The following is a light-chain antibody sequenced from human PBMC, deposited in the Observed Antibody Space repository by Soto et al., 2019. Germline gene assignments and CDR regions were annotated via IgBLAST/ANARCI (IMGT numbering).Light chain of an antibody. J-gene: IGKJ2*01. V-gene: IGKV2-30*01. CDR1: QSLAYSDGNTY. CDR2: KVS. Sequence: DVVMTQSPLSLPVTLGQPASISCRSSQSLAYSDGNTYLNWFQQRPGQSPRRLLYKVSNRDSVVPDRFSGSGSGTDFTLKISRVEAEDVGVYYCMQGTHWPPYTLGQGTTLEI. CDR3: MQGTHWPPYT.